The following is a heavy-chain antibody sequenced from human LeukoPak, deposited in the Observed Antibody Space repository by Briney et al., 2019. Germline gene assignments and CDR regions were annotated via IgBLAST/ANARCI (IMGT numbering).Heavy chain of an antibody. V-gene: IGHV3-23*01. CDR3: AKRKDLGYCSSTSCYYYFDY. D-gene: IGHD2-2*01. CDR1: GFTFNNYA. CDR2: NGGSGGSK. J-gene: IGHJ4*02. Sequence: SGGSLRLSCVASGFTFNNYAMSWVRQAPGKGLEWVPANGGSGGSKYYADSVKGRFTVSRDNSKNTLYLQMNSLRAEDTAIYYCAKRKDLGYCSSTSCYYYFDYWGQGTLVTVSS.